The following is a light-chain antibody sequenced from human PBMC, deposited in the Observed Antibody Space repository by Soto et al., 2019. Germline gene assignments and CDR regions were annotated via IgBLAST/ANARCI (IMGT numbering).Light chain of an antibody. CDR2: GAS. CDR3: QQYNSWPLT. V-gene: IGKV3-15*01. CDR1: QSVSSN. J-gene: IGKJ4*01. Sequence: VVLSNSGDTLSLFPAEGATLSGRASQSVSSNLAWYQQKPGQAPRLLIYGASTRATGIPARFSGSGSGTEFTLTISSLQSEDFAVYYCQQYNSWPLTFGGGTKVDI.